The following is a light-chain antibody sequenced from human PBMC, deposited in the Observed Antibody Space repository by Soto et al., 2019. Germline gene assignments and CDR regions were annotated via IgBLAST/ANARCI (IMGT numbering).Light chain of an antibody. CDR2: EVS. Sequence: QSALTQPASVSGSPGQSITISCTGTSSDVGGYDYVSWYQLHPGNAPKLMVFEVSNRPSGASYRFSGSKSGNTASLTISGLQAEDEADYFCSSYSISTAYLFGTGTKLTVL. V-gene: IGLV2-14*01. CDR3: SSYSISTAYL. J-gene: IGLJ1*01. CDR1: SSDVGGYDY.